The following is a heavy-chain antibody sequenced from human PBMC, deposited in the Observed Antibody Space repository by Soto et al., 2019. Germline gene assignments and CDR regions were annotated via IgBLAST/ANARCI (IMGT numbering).Heavy chain of an antibody. V-gene: IGHV1-8*01. J-gene: IGHJ4*02. Sequence: GXSVKVSCKASAYSFTSLDINWVRQTTGQGLEWMGWMQPSSGRTGYAQKFQGRVTMTRDTSINTAYMELSSLTSDDTAFYYCARGVTAGVDYWGQGTMVTASS. CDR3: ARGVTAGVDY. CDR2: MQPSSGRT. D-gene: IGHD1-26*01. CDR1: AYSFTSLD.